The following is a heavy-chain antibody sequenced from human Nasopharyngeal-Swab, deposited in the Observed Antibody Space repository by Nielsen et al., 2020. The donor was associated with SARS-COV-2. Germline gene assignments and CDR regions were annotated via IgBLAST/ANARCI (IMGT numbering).Heavy chain of an antibody. CDR1: GGSISSYY. CDR3: ARSVPAAMNYYYYYMDV. CDR2: IYYSGST. Sequence: SETLSLTCTVSGGSISSYYWSWIRQPPGKGLEWIGYIYYSGSTNYNPSLKSRVTISVDTSKNQFSLKLSSVTAADTAVYYCARSVPAAMNYYYYYMDVWGKGTTVTASS. D-gene: IGHD2-2*01. J-gene: IGHJ6*03. V-gene: IGHV4-59*08.